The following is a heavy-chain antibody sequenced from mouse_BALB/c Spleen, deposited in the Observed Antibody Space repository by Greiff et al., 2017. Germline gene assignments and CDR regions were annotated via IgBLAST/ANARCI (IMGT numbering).Heavy chain of an antibody. CDR3: ARRIYYDYDGDAMDY. CDR2: INSNGGST. V-gene: IGHV5-6-2*01. CDR1: GFTFSSYY. J-gene: IGHJ4*01. Sequence: EVQRVESGGGLVKLGGSLKLSCAASGFTFSSYYMSWVRQTPEKRLELVAAINSNGGSTYYPDTVKGRFTISRDNAKNTLYLQMSSLKSEDTALYYCARRIYYDYDGDAMDYWGQGTSVTVSS. D-gene: IGHD2-4*01.